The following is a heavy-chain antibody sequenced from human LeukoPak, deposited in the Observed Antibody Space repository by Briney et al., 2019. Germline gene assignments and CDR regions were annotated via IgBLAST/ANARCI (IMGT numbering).Heavy chain of an antibody. CDR1: GGSISSYY. CDR2: IYTSGST. CDR3: ARASNYYGSGSRASYYGMDV. J-gene: IGHJ6*02. Sequence: SETLSLTRTVSGGSISSYYWSWIRQPAGKGLEWIGRIYTSGSTNYNPSLKSRVTMSVDTSKNQFSLKLCSVTAADTAVYYCARASNYYGSGSRASYYGMDVWGQGTTVTVSS. V-gene: IGHV4-4*07. D-gene: IGHD3-10*01.